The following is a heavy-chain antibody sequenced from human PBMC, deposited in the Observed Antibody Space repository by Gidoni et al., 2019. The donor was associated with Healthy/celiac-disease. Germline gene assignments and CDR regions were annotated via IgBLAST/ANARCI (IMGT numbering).Heavy chain of an antibody. D-gene: IGHD3-3*01. CDR1: GYTFTGYY. V-gene: IGHV1-2*06. CDR2: INPNSGGT. CDR3: ARGSTWVLRFLEWLSL. J-gene: IGHJ4*02. Sequence: QVQLVQSGAEVKKPGASVKVSCKASGYTFTGYYMHWVRQAPGQGLEWMGRINPNSGGTNYAQKFQGRVTMTRDTSISTAYMELSRLRSDDTAVYYCARGSTWVLRFLEWLSLWGQGTLVTVSS.